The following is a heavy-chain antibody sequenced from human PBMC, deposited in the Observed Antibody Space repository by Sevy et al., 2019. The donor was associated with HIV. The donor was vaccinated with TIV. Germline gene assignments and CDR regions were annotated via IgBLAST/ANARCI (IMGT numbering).Heavy chain of an antibody. CDR1: GYAFTGYY. D-gene: IGHD3-3*01. V-gene: IGHV1-2*05. J-gene: IGHJ6*02. CDR2: INPIGGGT. CDR3: XRAXXXFWTGGMDV. Sequence: ASVKVSCKASGYAFTGYYIHWVRQAPGQGLEWMGRINPIGGGTDDSHKFQGRVTMTRDTSISTAYMDITSLTSDDTXXXXXXRAXXXFWTGGMDVWGQGTVVTVSS.